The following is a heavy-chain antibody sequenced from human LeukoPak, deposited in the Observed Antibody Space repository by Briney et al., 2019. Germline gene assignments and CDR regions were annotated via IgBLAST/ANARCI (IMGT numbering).Heavy chain of an antibody. D-gene: IGHD5-12*01. V-gene: IGHV3-21*01. CDR3: ARDRGYGRHDY. CDR1: GFTFSSYR. CDR2: ISSSSSYI. Sequence: GGSLRLSCAASGFTFSSYRMNWVRQAPGEGVGWVSSISSSSSYIYYSDSVEGRFTISRDNAKNSLYLQMNSLRAEDTAVYYCARDRGYGRHDYWGQGTLVSVSS. J-gene: IGHJ4*02.